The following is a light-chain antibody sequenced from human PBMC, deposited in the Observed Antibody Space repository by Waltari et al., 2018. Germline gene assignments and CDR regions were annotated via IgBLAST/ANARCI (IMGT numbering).Light chain of an antibody. CDR3: QQYFSGSLT. CDR2: QAS. J-gene: IGKJ1*01. Sequence: DTQMTQSPYTLSASVGDRVTITCRASQSINRWLAWYQQKPGKAPKVLVYQASNLESGVPSRFSGSGSGSEFTLTSSLQPDDFATYYCQQYFSGSLTFGQGTKVEIK. CDR1: QSINRW. V-gene: IGKV1-5*01.